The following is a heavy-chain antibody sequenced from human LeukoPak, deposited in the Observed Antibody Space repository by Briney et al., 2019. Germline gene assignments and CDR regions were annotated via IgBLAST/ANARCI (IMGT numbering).Heavy chain of an antibody. J-gene: IGHJ4*02. D-gene: IGHD1-20*01. CDR3: ARDFNLRLLISYSFDY. Sequence: PGRSLRLSCAASGFTFSSYAMHWVRQAPGKGLEWVAVISYDGSNKYYADSVKGRFTISRDNSKNTLYLQMNSLRAEDTAVYYCARDFNLRLLISYSFDYWGREPWSPSPQ. CDR2: ISYDGSNK. V-gene: IGHV3-30-3*01. CDR1: GFTFSSYA.